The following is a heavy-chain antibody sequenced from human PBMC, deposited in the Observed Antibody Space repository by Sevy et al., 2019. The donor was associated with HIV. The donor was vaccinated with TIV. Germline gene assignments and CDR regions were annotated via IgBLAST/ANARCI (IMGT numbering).Heavy chain of an antibody. J-gene: IGHJ4*02. D-gene: IGHD4-17*01. CDR1: RFTFSTYV. CDR2: IWHDANSE. V-gene: IGHV3-33*08. Sequence: GESLKISCVASRFTFSTYVMHWVRQAPGKGLEWVAVIWHDANSEYYADSVKGRFTISRDNSKNTLYLQMNSLRAEDTAVYYCASEAGYGTDSRPFDYWGQGTLVTVSS. CDR3: ASEAGYGTDSRPFDY.